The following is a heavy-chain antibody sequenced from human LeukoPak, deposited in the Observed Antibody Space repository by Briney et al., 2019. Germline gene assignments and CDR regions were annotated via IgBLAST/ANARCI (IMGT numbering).Heavy chain of an antibody. V-gene: IGHV4-59*12. CDR1: GGSISSYN. J-gene: IGHJ4*02. Sequence: SETLSLTCTVSGGSISSYNWSWIRQPPGKGLEWIGSIYYSGSTYYNPSLKSRVTISVDTSKNKFSLKLSSVTAADTAVYYCARAGTPGIAVAGYYYFDYWGQGTLVTVSS. CDR2: IYYSGST. CDR3: ARAGTPGIAVAGYYYFDY. D-gene: IGHD6-19*01.